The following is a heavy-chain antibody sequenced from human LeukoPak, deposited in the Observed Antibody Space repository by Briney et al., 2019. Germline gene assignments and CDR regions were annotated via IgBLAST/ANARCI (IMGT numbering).Heavy chain of an antibody. V-gene: IGHV4-39*01. D-gene: IGHD6-19*01. CDR2: IYYSGST. J-gene: IGHJ4*02. Sequence: SETLSLTCTVSGGSISSSSYYWGWIRQPPGKWLEWIGSIYYSGSTYYNPSLKSRVTISVDTSKNQFSLKLSSVTAADTAVYYCARLEAVAGILDYWGQGTLVTVSS. CDR3: ARLEAVAGILDY. CDR1: GGSISSSSYY.